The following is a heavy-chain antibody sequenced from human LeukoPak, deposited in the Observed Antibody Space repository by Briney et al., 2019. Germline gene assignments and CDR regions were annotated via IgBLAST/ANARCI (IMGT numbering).Heavy chain of an antibody. CDR2: ISGSGGST. CDR3: ATYGTAVAGTHWFDP. V-gene: IGHV3-23*01. J-gene: IGHJ5*02. Sequence: GGSLRLSRAASGFTFSSYAMSWVRQAPGKGLEWVSAISGSGGSTYYADSVKGRFTISRDNSKNTLYLQMNSLRAEDTAVYYCATYGTAVAGTHWFDPWGQGTLVTVSS. D-gene: IGHD6-19*01. CDR1: GFTFSSYA.